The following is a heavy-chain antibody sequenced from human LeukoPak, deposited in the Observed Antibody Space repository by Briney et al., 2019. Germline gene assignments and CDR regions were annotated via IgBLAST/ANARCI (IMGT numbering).Heavy chain of an antibody. CDR1: GFIFSDYA. J-gene: IGHJ4*02. Sequence: GGSLRLSCAASGFIFSDYAMSWVRQAPGKGLEWVSSISGSGASTYYAESVKGRFTISRDNSKNTLYLQMNSLRAEDTAVYYCARGTTIFGVATEFDYWGQGTLVTVSS. CDR2: ISGSGAST. D-gene: IGHD3-3*01. V-gene: IGHV3-23*01. CDR3: ARGTTIFGVATEFDY.